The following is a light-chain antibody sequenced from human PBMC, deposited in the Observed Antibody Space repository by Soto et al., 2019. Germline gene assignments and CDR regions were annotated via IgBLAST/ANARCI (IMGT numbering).Light chain of an antibody. CDR1: STDVGGYNY. CDR2: EVS. J-gene: IGLJ1*01. V-gene: IGLV2-8*01. CDR3: SSYGGRYNYV. Sequence: QSALTQPPSAAGSPGQSVTISCTGTSTDVGGYNYVSWYQQYPGKAPKLMIYEVSKRPSGVPDRFSGSKSGNTASLTVSGLQAEDEAYYYCSSYGGRYNYVFGTGTQLTVL.